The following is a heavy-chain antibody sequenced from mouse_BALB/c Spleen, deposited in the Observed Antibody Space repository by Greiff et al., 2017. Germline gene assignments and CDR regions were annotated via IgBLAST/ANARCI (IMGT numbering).Heavy chain of an antibody. V-gene: IGHV1-18*01. J-gene: IGHJ3*01. Sequence: VQLKQSGPELVKPGASVKIPCKASGYTFTDYNMDWVKQSHGKSLEWIGDINPNNGGTIYNQKFKGKATLTVDKSSSTAYMELRSLTSEDTAVYYCARIIHYDYGGWFAYWGQGTLVTVSA. CDR2: INPNNGGT. CDR3: ARIIHYDYGGWFAY. CDR1: GYTFTDYN. D-gene: IGHD2-4*01.